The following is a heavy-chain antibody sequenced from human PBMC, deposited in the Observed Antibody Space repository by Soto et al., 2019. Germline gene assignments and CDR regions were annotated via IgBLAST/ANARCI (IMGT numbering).Heavy chain of an antibody. J-gene: IGHJ4*02. D-gene: IGHD4-17*01. CDR1: GFTVRSNY. CDR3: ARDYGGNSGFDY. V-gene: IGHV3-53*01. Sequence: GGSLRLSCAASGFTVRSNYMSWVRQAPGKGLEWVSVIESGGSTYYTDSVKGRFTISRDNSKNTLYLQMNSLRAEDTAVYFCARDYGGNSGFDYWGQGTLVTVYS. CDR2: IESGGST.